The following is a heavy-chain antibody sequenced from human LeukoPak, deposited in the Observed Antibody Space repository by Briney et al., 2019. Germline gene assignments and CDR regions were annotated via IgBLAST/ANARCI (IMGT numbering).Heavy chain of an antibody. J-gene: IGHJ4*02. CDR1: GFTFTSYA. V-gene: IGHV3-23*01. Sequence: GGSLRLSCAASGFTFTSYAMSWVRQAPGKGLEWVSALSGSGVTTYYADSVRGRFTISRDNSKNTLYLQMDSLRAGDTAVYYCAKERYSSSSLFAITPFDYWGQGTLITVSS. CDR2: LSGSGVTT. CDR3: AKERYSSSSLFAITPFDY. D-gene: IGHD6-13*01.